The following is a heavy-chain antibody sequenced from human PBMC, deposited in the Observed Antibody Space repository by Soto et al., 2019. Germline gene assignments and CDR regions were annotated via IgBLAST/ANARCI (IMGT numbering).Heavy chain of an antibody. CDR2: ISYDGSNK. D-gene: IGHD2-2*01. CDR1: GFTFSSYG. Sequence: GSLRLSCAASGFTFSSYGMHWVRQAPGKGLEWVAVISYDGSNKYYADSVKGRFTISRDNSKNTLYLQMNSLRAEDTAVYYCARAVVNCISPNCYRIQPDWFDPRGQGTLVTVSS. V-gene: IGHV3-30*03. J-gene: IGHJ5*02. CDR3: ARAVVNCISPNCYRIQPDWFDP.